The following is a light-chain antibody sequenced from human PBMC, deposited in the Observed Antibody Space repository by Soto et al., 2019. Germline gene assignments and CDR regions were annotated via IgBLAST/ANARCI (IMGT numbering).Light chain of an antibody. J-gene: IGLJ3*02. CDR1: TSNIGSNT. Sequence: QAVVTQPHSASGTPGQRVTISCSGSTSNIGSNTVNWYQQLPRTAPKLLIYSNNERPSGVPDRFSGSKSGTSASLATSGLQSEDEADYYCSTWDDSLNGVVFGGGTKLTVL. CDR2: SNN. V-gene: IGLV1-44*01. CDR3: STWDDSLNGVV.